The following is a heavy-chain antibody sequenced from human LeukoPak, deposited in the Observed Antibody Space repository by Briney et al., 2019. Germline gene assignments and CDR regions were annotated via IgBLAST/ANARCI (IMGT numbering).Heavy chain of an antibody. CDR3: ARSRGYSYGPRQAFDI. D-gene: IGHD5-18*01. V-gene: IGHV4-61*02. CDR1: GGSISSGSYY. J-gene: IGHJ3*02. Sequence: TSETLSLTCTVSGGSISSGSYYWSWIRQPAGKGLEWIGRIYTSGSTNYNPSLKSQVTISVDTSKNQFSLKLSSVTAADTAVCYCARSRGYSYGPRQAFDIWGQGTMVTVSS. CDR2: IYTSGST.